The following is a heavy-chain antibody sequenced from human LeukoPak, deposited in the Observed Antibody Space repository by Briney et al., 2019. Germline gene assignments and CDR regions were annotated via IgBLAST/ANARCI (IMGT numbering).Heavy chain of an antibody. CDR2: INMNGGSP. CDR1: DLMFRTFA. CDR3: SSLGGLYDFWTDYPRALRQEHMDV. Sequence: PGGSLRLSCVGSDLMFRTFAMHWVRQAPGKGLEYVAGINMNGGSPFYANNVKGRFTVSRDNSKNTLYLQMDSLRVEDMAVYYCSSLGGLYDFWTDYPRALRQEHMDVWGQGTTVIVSS. V-gene: IGHV3-64*01. D-gene: IGHD3-3*01. J-gene: IGHJ6*02.